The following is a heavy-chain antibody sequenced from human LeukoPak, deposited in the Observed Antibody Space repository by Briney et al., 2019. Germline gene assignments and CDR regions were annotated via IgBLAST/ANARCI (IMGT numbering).Heavy chain of an antibody. J-gene: IGHJ4*02. V-gene: IGHV4-34*01. CDR2: INHSGST. D-gene: IGHD2-15*01. CDR1: GGSFSGYY. Sequence: SETLSLTCAVYGGSFSGYYWSWIRQPPGKGLEWIGEINHSGSTNYNPSLKSRVTISVDTSKNQFSLKLSSVTAEDTAVYYCAREGLRTRDYWGQGTLVTVSS. CDR3: AREGLRTRDY.